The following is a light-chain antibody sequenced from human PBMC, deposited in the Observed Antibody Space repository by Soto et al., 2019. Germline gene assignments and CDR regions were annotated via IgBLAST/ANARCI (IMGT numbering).Light chain of an antibody. CDR2: ASS. J-gene: IGKJ4*01. CDR1: QDVDNNF. CDR3: HQYYSSIP. V-gene: IGKV3-20*01. Sequence: EIVLTQSPGTLSLSPGEGATLSCRASQDVDNNFLAWYQKRPGHAPRLLIYASSRRATGIPDRFSGSGSGTDFTQTISRVGPEDIAVYFCHQYYSSIPFGGGTKVEVK.